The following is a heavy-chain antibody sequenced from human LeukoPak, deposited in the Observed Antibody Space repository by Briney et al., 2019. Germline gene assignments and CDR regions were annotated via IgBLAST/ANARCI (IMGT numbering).Heavy chain of an antibody. D-gene: IGHD3-16*01. CDR2: ISWNSGSI. CDR1: GFTFDDYA. J-gene: IGHJ4*02. Sequence: GRSLRLSCAASGFTFDDYAMHWVRQAPGKGLEWVSGISWNSGSIGYADSVKGRFTISRDNAKNSLYLQMNSLRAEDTAVYYCARGDGSFDYWGQGTLVTVSS. CDR3: ARGDGSFDY. V-gene: IGHV3-9*01.